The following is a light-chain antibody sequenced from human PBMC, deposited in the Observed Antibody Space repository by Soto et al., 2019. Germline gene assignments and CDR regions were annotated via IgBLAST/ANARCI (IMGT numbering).Light chain of an antibody. V-gene: IGKV3-15*01. Sequence: EIVMTQSPATLSVSPGERATLSCRASQSVSSNLAWYQQKPGQAPRHLIYGASTRATGIPARFSGSASRTEFTLTISSLQSEDFAVYYCQQYNNWPPWTFGQGTKLEIK. CDR1: QSVSSN. J-gene: IGKJ2*02. CDR3: QQYNNWPPWT. CDR2: GAS.